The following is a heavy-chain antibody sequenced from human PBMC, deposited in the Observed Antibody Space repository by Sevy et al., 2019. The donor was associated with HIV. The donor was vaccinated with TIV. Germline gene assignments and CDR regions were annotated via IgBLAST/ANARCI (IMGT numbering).Heavy chain of an antibody. Sequence: GGSLRLPCAASGFTFHTYWMQWVRQAPGKGLEWVANIRQDGGEIYYSDSVKGRFTISRDNAKESLFLQMTNLKVEDSGIYYCARRFFDVWGQGVLVTVSS. CDR2: IRQDGGEI. J-gene: IGHJ4*02. CDR1: GFTFHTYW. V-gene: IGHV3-7*01. CDR3: ARRFFDV. D-gene: IGHD3-16*01.